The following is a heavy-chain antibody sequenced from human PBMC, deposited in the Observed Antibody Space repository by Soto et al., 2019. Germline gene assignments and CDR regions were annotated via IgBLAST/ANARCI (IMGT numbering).Heavy chain of an antibody. CDR1: GFTFSSYG. V-gene: IGHV3-33*01. CDR2: IWYDGSNK. D-gene: IGHD4-17*01. CDR3: ARDLGDYGGVDY. J-gene: IGHJ4*02. Sequence: GGSLRLSCAASGFTFSSYGMHWVRQAPGKGLEWVAVIWYDGSNKYYADSVKGRFTISRDNSKNTLYLQMNSLRAEDTAVYYCARDLGDYGGVDYWGQGTLVTVSS.